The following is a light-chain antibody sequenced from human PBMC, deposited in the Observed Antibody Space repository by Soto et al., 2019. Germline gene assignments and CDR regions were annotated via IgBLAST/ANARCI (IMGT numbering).Light chain of an antibody. V-gene: IGKV3-20*01. J-gene: IGKJ1*01. CDR3: HQYHSSPT. Sequence: NVLTQSPGTLSLSPGQTATLACRASLPVRDNFLAWYQQKPGQTPRVLIYDVSTRATGVPDRFSGSGSATDFTLPISRLEPGDSAVYFCHQYHSSPTFGQGTRVEIK. CDR2: DVS. CDR1: LPVRDNF.